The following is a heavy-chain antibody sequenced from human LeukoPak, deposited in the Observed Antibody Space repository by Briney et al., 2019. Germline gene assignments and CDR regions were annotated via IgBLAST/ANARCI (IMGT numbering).Heavy chain of an antibody. Sequence: GGSLRLSCAASGFTFSSYGMHWVRQAPGKGLEWVAFIRYDGSNKYYADSVKGRFTISRDNSKNTLYLQMNSLRAEDTAVYYCAKPGKGAAAGTHAFDIWGQGTMVTVSS. J-gene: IGHJ3*02. CDR3: AKPGKGAAAGTHAFDI. D-gene: IGHD6-13*01. V-gene: IGHV3-30*02. CDR1: GFTFSSYG. CDR2: IRYDGSNK.